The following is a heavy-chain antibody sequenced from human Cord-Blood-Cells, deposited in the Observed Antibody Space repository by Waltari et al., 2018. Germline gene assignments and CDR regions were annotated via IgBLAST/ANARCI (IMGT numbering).Heavy chain of an antibody. D-gene: IGHD6-6*01. CDR1: GGSISSYY. CDR2: IYTSGST. Sequence: QVQLQESGPGLVKPSETLSLTCTVSGGSISSYYWSWIRQPAGKGLEWIGRIYTSGSTNYNPSLKSRVTMSVDTSKNQFSLKLSSVTAADTAVYYCARARVRQLANYYYYMDVWGKGTTVTVSS. J-gene: IGHJ6*03. CDR3: ARARVRQLANYYYYMDV. V-gene: IGHV4-4*07.